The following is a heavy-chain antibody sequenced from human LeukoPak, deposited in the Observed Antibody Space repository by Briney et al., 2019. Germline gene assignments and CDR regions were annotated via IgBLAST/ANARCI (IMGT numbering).Heavy chain of an antibody. CDR1: GLNFSDYG. Sequence: PGGSLRLSCVVSGLNFSDYGMHWVRQAPGKGLEWVAVIWSGGSNKYYADSVKGRFTISRDNSKNTLYLQMNTLRADDTAVYFCASAAGPFDHWGQGTLVTVSS. CDR2: IWSGGSNK. J-gene: IGHJ4*02. CDR3: ASAAGPFDH. D-gene: IGHD6-13*01. V-gene: IGHV3-33*01.